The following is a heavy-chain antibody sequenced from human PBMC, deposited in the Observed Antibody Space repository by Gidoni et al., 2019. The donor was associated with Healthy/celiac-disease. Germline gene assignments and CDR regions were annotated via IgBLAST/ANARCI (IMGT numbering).Heavy chain of an antibody. V-gene: IGHV3-23*01. D-gene: IGHD2-15*01. Sequence: TFSSYAMSWVRQAPGKGLEWVSAISGSGGSTYYADSVKGRFTISRDNSKNTLYLQMNSLRAEDTAVYYCAKWSGSGGYYYYGMDVWGQGTTVTVSS. CDR1: TFSSYA. CDR3: AKWSGSGGYYYYGMDV. J-gene: IGHJ6*02. CDR2: ISGSGGST.